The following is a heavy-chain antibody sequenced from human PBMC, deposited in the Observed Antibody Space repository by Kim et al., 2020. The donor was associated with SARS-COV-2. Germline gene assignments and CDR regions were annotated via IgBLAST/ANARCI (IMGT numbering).Heavy chain of an antibody. Sequence: GGSLRLSCAASGFTVSSNYMSWVRQAPGKGLEWVSVIYTAGTAYYADSVKGRFTISRDNSKYMLYLQMNNLRAKDMAVYYCARSSYYSYGMDVWGQGTTV. J-gene: IGHJ6*02. CDR1: GFTVSSNY. V-gene: IGHV3-53*01. CDR2: IYTAGTA. D-gene: IGHD3-10*01. CDR3: ARSSYYSYGMDV.